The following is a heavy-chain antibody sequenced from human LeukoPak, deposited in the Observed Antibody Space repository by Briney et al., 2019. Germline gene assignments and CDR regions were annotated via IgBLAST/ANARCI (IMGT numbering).Heavy chain of an antibody. CDR2: ISGSGGST. D-gene: IGHD3-10*01. CDR1: GFTFSSYA. Sequence: PGGSLRLSCAASGFTFSSYAMSWVRQAPGKRLEWVSAISGSGGSTYYADSVKGRFTISRDNSKNTLYLQMNSLRAEDTAVYYCAKSFRGGYYYYYGMDVWGQGTTVTVSS. J-gene: IGHJ6*02. V-gene: IGHV3-23*01. CDR3: AKSFRGGYYYYYGMDV.